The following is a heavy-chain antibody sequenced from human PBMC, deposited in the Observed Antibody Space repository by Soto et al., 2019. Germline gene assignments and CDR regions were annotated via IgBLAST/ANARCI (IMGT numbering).Heavy chain of an antibody. CDR3: ASSSYGGLYYYYYGMAV. Sequence: PGESLKISCKGSGYSFTSYWIGWVRQMPGKGLEWMGIIYPGDSDTRYSPSFQGQVTISADKSISTAYLQWSSLKASDTAMYYCASSSYGGLYYYYYGMAVWGQGTTVTVSS. V-gene: IGHV5-51*01. J-gene: IGHJ6*02. D-gene: IGHD4-17*01. CDR1: GYSFTSYW. CDR2: IYPGDSDT.